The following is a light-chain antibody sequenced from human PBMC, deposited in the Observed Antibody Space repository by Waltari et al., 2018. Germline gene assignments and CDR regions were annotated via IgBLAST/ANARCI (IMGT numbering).Light chain of an antibody. Sequence: QSVLTQPPSVSAAPGQKVTISCSGSSSHIGNSYVSWYQQFPGTAPKLLIYENRERPRELPDRFSGSTSGTSATLVITELRAGDEADYYCGAWDSSLSAGGVFGGGTKVTVL. CDR2: ENR. J-gene: IGLJ3*02. V-gene: IGLV1-51*02. CDR1: SSHIGNSY. CDR3: GAWDSSLSAGGV.